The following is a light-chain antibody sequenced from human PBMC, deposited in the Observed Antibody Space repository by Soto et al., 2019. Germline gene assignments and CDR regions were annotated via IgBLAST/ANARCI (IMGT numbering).Light chain of an antibody. CDR1: QSVLYNADNKNY. CDR2: WTS. V-gene: IGKV4-1*01. J-gene: IGKJ4*01. Sequence: DIVMTQSPDSLAVSLGERATINCKSSQSVLYNADNKNYLAWYQQKPGQPPKLLIFWTSIRESGVPDRFIGSGSGTDFTLTISSLQAEDVAVYYCQQYYTTPLTFGGGTKVEIK. CDR3: QQYYTTPLT.